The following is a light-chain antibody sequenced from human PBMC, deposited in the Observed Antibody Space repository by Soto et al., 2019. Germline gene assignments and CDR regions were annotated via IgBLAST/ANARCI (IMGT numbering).Light chain of an antibody. V-gene: IGKV3-11*01. J-gene: IGKJ4*01. CDR3: QQRSNCPPGIT. CDR2: DAS. Sequence: EIVLTQSPATLSLSPGERATLSCRASQSVSSYLACYQQQPGQAPRLLLYDASDSATGIPARFSGSGSGTDFTLTISSLEPEDFAVYYCQQRSNCPPGITFGGGTKVEIK. CDR1: QSVSSY.